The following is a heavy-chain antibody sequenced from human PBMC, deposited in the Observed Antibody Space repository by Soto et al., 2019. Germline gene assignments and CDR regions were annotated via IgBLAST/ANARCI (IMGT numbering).Heavy chain of an antibody. CDR3: ATHTVTTKNFDY. CDR1: GGSISSGGYY. CDR2: IYYSGST. D-gene: IGHD4-17*01. Sequence: PSETLSLTCTVSGGSISSGGYYWSWIRQHPGKGLEWIGYIYYSGSTYYNPSLKSPVTISVDTSKNQFSLKLSSVTAADTAVYYCATHTVTTKNFDYWGQGTLVTVSS. J-gene: IGHJ4*02. V-gene: IGHV4-31*01.